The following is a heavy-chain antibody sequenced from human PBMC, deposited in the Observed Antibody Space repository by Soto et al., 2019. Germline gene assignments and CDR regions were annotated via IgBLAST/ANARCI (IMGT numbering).Heavy chain of an antibody. Sequence: QVQLQESGPGLVKPSQTLSLTCTVSGGSISSGGYYWSWIRQHPGKGLEWIGYIYYSGSTYYNPSLKSRVTITVGTSKNQFSLKLSSVTAADKAVYYCWRYAGRLELQAVDYWGQGTLVTVSS. J-gene: IGHJ4*02. D-gene: IGHD1-7*01. CDR3: WRYAGRLELQAVDY. V-gene: IGHV4-31*03. CDR1: GGSISSGGYY. CDR2: IYYSGST.